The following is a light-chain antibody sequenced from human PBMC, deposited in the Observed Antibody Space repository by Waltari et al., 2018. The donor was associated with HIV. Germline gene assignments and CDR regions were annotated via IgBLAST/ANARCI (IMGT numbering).Light chain of an antibody. J-gene: IGLJ3*02. CDR3: CSYAGSSTFGV. CDR1: SSDVGSYNL. V-gene: IGLV2-23*02. CDR2: EVS. Sequence: QSALTQPASVSGSPGQSITISCTGTSSDVGSYNLVSWYQQHPGKAPKLMIYEVSKRPSGVSNRFSGSKSGNTASLTISGLQAEDEADYYCCSYAGSSTFGVFGGGTKLIVL.